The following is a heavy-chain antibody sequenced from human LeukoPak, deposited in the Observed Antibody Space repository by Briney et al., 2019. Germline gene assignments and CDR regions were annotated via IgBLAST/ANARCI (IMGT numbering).Heavy chain of an antibody. CDR3: ARGSFSADAPLVLDYFHH. CDR1: GYTFTGYY. J-gene: IGHJ1*01. D-gene: IGHD5-18*01. V-gene: IGHV1-2*02. Sequence: ASVKVSCKASGYTFTGYYIHWVRQAPGQGLEWMGWINPNSGGANYAQKFQGRVTMTRDTSISTAYMELSRLRADDTAVYYCARGSFSADAPLVLDYFHHWGQGTLVTDSS. CDR2: INPNSGGA.